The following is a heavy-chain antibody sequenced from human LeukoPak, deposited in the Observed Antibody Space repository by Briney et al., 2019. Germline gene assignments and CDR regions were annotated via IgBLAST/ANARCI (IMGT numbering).Heavy chain of an antibody. CDR1: GGSISSSSYY. Sequence: PSETLSLTCTVSGGSISSSSYYWGWIRQPPGKGLEWIGSIYYSGSTYYNPSLKSRVTISVDTSKNQFSLKLSSVTAADTAVYYCRCTNPAGFSTLGYWGQGTLVTVSS. J-gene: IGHJ4*02. V-gene: IGHV4-39*01. CDR3: RCTNPAGFSTLGY. D-gene: IGHD3-16*01. CDR2: IYYSGST.